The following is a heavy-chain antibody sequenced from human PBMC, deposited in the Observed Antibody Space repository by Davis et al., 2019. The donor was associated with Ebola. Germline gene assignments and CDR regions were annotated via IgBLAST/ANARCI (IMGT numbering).Heavy chain of an antibody. J-gene: IGHJ3*01. Sequence: GESLKISCKASGYTFTRQWIGWVRQMPGKGLEWMGVIYPGDSDTIYSPSFQGQITISVDRSISTAYLQWSSLKASDSAIYYCALLPYRSSWNDGFDFWGQGTMVTVSS. V-gene: IGHV5-51*01. CDR2: IYPGDSDT. CDR3: ALLPYRSSWNDGFDF. D-gene: IGHD1-1*01. CDR1: GYTFTRQW.